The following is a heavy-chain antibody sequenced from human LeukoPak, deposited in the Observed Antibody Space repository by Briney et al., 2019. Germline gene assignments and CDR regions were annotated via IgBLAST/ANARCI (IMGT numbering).Heavy chain of an antibody. CDR1: GFTFSNYW. V-gene: IGHV3-74*01. CDR2: IYVDGHTT. Sequence: GGSLRLSCVASGFTFSNYWMHWARQPPGKGLVWVSRIYVDGHTTNYADSVKGRFTISRDNAKNTVYLEMNSLSVEDTATYYCIRDFRSADLWGQGTLVTVTS. CDR3: IRDFRSADL. J-gene: IGHJ5*02.